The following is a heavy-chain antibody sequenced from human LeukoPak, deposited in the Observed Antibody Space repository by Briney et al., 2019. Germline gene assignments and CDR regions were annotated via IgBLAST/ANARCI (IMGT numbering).Heavy chain of an antibody. CDR1: GGSISSGGYY. CDR2: IYYSGST. J-gene: IGHJ4*02. CDR3: ARVASSSGSYSFDY. V-gene: IGHV4-31*03. D-gene: IGHD1-26*01. Sequence: SETLSLTSTVSGGSISSGGYYWSWIRQHPGKGLEWIGYIYYSGSTYYNPSLKSRVTISVDTSKNQFSLKLSSVTAADTAVYYCARVASSSGSYSFDYWGQGTLVTVSS.